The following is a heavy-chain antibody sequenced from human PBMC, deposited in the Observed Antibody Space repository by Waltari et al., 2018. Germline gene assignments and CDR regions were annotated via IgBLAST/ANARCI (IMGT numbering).Heavy chain of an antibody. CDR3: ARGEKWWSQN. CDR1: GYSISSGYY. CDR2: IYHSGST. D-gene: IGHD2-15*01. J-gene: IGHJ4*02. Sequence: QVQLQESGPGLVKPSETLSLTCTVSGYSISSGYYWGWIRQPPGKGLEWIGSIYHSGSTYYNPSLKSRVTISVDTSKNQFSLKLSSVTAADTAVYYCARGEKWWSQNWGQGTLVTVSS. V-gene: IGHV4-38-2*02.